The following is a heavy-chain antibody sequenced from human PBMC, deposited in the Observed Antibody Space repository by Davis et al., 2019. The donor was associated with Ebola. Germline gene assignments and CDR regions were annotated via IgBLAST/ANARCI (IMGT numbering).Heavy chain of an antibody. Sequence: ASVKVSCKASGYTFTNFGINWARQAPGQGLEWMGWISPYNGDTNYAQKFQGRLTLTTDTSTTTGYMELRSLGSDDTAVYWCAKSPPSGAYGLYWYFDLWGRGTLVTVSS. D-gene: IGHD3-10*01. CDR2: ISPYNGDT. V-gene: IGHV1-18*04. J-gene: IGHJ2*01. CDR3: AKSPPSGAYGLYWYFDL. CDR1: GYTFTNFG.